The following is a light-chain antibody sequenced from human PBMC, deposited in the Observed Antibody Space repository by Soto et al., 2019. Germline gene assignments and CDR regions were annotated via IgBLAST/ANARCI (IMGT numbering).Light chain of an antibody. J-gene: IGKJ4*01. V-gene: IGKV1-39*01. CDR2: GAS. Sequence: DIQMTQSPSSLSASVGDRVTITCRASQSISSRLYWFQQKPGHAPKLLIYGASNLQSGVPSRFSGSGSGTDFTLTISSLHPEDLATYYCQQSYNIPLTFGGGTRVEIK. CDR1: QSISSR. CDR3: QQSYNIPLT.